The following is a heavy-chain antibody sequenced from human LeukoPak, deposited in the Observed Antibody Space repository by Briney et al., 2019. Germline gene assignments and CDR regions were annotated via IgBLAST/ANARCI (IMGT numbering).Heavy chain of an antibody. CDR2: INHSGNT. D-gene: IGHD3-10*01. CDR3: ATTRGVITLDGYHYYIDV. J-gene: IGHJ6*03. Sequence: SETLSLTCAVYDGSFSDFYCTWIRQPPGKGLEWIGEINHSGNTKYNPSLKSRVTILLDTSKNQFSLKVRSVTAADTAVYYCATTRGVITLDGYHYYIDVWGKGTTVTVSS. CDR1: DGSFSDFY. V-gene: IGHV4-34*01.